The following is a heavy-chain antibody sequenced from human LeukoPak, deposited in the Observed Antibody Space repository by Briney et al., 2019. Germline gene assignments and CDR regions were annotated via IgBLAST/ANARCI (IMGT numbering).Heavy chain of an antibody. D-gene: IGHD5-18*01. CDR1: GGSFSGYY. CDR2: INHGGST. Sequence: SETLSLTCAVYGGSFSGYYWSWIRQPARKGLEWIGEINHGGSTNYNPCLKSRFTISVDTSKNQFSLKLSYVTAADMAVYYCARGPPPYIQLWSAYYYYGMDVWGQGTTVTVSS. J-gene: IGHJ6*02. V-gene: IGHV4-34*01. CDR3: ARGPPPYIQLWSAYYYYGMDV.